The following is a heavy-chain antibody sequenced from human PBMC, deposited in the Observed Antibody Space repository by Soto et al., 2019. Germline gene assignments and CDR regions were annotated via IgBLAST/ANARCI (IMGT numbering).Heavy chain of an antibody. CDR2: IYYSGST. J-gene: IGHJ6*03. D-gene: IGHD5-12*01. CDR3: ARHGRYDTNYYYYYMDV. CDR1: GGSISSSSYY. Sequence: SETLSLTCTVSGGSISSSSYYWGWIRQPPGKGLEWIGSIYYSGSTYYNPSLKSRVTISVDTSKNQFSLKLSSVTAADTAVYYCARHGRYDTNYYYYYMDVWGKGTTVTVSS. V-gene: IGHV4-39*01.